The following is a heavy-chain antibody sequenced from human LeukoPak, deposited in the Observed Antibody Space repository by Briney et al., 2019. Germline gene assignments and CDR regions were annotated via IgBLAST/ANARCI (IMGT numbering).Heavy chain of an antibody. J-gene: IGHJ4*02. D-gene: IGHD2-15*01. CDR1: GFPLSSYS. V-gene: IGHV3-21*04. Sequence: PGGSLRLSCAASGFPLSSYSMNWVRQAPGKGLEWVSFISSSSNYIYYADSVKGRFTISRDNAKNSLYLQMNSLRAEDTAVYYCAKGTPSYCSGGSCYSDYFDYWGQGALVTVSS. CDR3: AKGTPSYCSGGSCYSDYFDY. CDR2: ISSSSNYI.